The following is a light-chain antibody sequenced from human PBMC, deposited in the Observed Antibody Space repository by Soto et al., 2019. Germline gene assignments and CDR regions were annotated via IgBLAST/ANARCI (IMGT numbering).Light chain of an antibody. CDR2: SDN. CDR3: AAWDVRFVV. J-gene: IGLJ2*01. V-gene: IGLV1-44*01. CDR1: RSNIGTNT. Sequence: QSVLTQPTSASGTPGQRVTISCSGSRSNIGTNTVTWYHQLPGTAPKLLIYSDNQRPSGVPDRFSGSKSGTSASLAISGLQYDDEAAYYCAAWDVRFVVFGGGTKVTVL.